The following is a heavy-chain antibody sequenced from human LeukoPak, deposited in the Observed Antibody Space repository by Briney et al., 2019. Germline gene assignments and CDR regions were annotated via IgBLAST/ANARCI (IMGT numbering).Heavy chain of an antibody. D-gene: IGHD3-3*01. CDR2: IKHDGSEK. CDR1: GFIFTNYF. Sequence: PGGSLRLSCAASGFIFTNYFMSWVRQAPGKGLEWVASIKHDGSEKYYVDSVRGRFTISRDNTMNSLYLQMSCLRAEDTAVYYCATDRGWRTSGYYLYYFEYWGQGTLVTYSS. J-gene: IGHJ4*02. CDR3: ATDRGWRTSGYYLYYFEY. V-gene: IGHV3-7*01.